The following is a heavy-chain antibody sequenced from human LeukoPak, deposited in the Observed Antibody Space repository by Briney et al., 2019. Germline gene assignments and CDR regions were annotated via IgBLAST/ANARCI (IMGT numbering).Heavy chain of an antibody. J-gene: IGHJ4*02. Sequence: GGSLRPSCAASGFTFSSYAMHWVRQAPGKGLEWLAVISSDGSLEYYADSVKGRITISRDNSKNTLYLQMNSLRPEDTAVYYCARDPVPAAARHFDYWGQGTLVTVSS. D-gene: IGHD2-2*01. CDR2: ISSDGSLE. V-gene: IGHV3-30-3*01. CDR3: ARDPVPAAARHFDY. CDR1: GFTFSSYA.